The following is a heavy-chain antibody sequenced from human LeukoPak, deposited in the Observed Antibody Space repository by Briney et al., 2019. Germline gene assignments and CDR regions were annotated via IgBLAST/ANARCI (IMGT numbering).Heavy chain of an antibody. J-gene: IGHJ1*01. D-gene: IGHD1-26*01. Sequence: SVKVSCKASGYTFTDYYMHWVRRAPGQGLEWMGGIIPMFGTANYAQNFQGRVTITADESTSTAYMELSSLRSDDTAVYYCAFRTVRSTIEYFQYWGLGTLVTVSS. CDR3: AFRTVRSTIEYFQY. CDR1: GYTFTDYY. CDR2: IIPMFGTA. V-gene: IGHV1-69*13.